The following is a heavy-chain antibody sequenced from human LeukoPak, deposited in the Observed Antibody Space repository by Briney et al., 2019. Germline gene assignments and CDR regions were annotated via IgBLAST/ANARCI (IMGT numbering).Heavy chain of an antibody. V-gene: IGHV4-59*01. D-gene: IGHD6-19*01. CDR2: IYYSEST. CDR1: GGSISSYY. Sequence: PSETLSLTCTVSGGSISSYYWSWIRQPSGKGLEWIGYIYYSESTNYNPSLKSRVTISVDTSENQFSLKLSSVTAADTAVYYCAREYSSGWYNWFDPWGQGTLVTVSS. CDR3: AREYSSGWYNWFDP. J-gene: IGHJ5*02.